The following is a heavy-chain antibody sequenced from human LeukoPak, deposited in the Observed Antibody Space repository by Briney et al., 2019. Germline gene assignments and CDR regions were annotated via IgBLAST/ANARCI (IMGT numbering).Heavy chain of an antibody. Sequence: SETLSLTCAVYGGSFSGYYWSWIRQPPGKGLEWIGEINHSGSTNYNPSLKSRVTISVDTSKNQFSLKLSSVTAADTAVYYCARGGRIAVTKYFQHWGQGTLVTVSS. CDR3: ARGGRIAVTKYFQH. CDR1: GGSFSGYY. J-gene: IGHJ1*01. D-gene: IGHD6-19*01. CDR2: INHSGST. V-gene: IGHV4-34*01.